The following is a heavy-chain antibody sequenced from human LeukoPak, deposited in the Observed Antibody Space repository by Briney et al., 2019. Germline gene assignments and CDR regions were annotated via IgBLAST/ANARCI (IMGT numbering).Heavy chain of an antibody. CDR3: ARRSPWRGYYFDY. D-gene: IGHD3-3*01. CDR1: GGSFSGYY. V-gene: IGHV4-34*01. J-gene: IGHJ4*02. Sequence: PSETLSLTCAVYGGSFSGYYWSWIRQPPGKGLEWIGEINHSGSTNYNPSLKSRVTISVDTSKNQFSLKLSSVTAADTAVYYCARRSPWRGYYFDYWGQGTLVTVSS. CDR2: INHSGST.